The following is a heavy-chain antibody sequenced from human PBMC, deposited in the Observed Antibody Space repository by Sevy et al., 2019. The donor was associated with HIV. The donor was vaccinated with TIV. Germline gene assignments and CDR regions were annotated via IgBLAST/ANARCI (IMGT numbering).Heavy chain of an antibody. J-gene: IGHJ6*02. V-gene: IGHV3-7*01. CDR1: GISISSHW. CDR2: RNQDGSEI. Sequence: GGSLRLSCVGSGISISSHWMNWVRLSPGKGLEWVANRNQDGSEIYYVDSVKGRFTISRENAKNSGYLQMHSLRVEDSGVYYCARAMGVWGQGTTVTVSS. CDR3: ARAMGV.